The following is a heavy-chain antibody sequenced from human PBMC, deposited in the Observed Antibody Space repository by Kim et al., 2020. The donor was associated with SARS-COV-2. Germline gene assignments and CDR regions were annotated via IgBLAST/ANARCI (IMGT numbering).Heavy chain of an antibody. V-gene: IGHV4-39*01. Sequence: SETLSLTCSVFGGSISNVDFYWGWIRQPPGKGLEWVGNIDYTGTTYYNPSLKSRVNMSVDSSKNQFSVSLTSLTAADTAIYYCARPYRRRGGGAWFDTGGRGTLVTVSS. D-gene: IGHD3-16*01. CDR1: GGSISNVDFY. J-gene: IGHJ5*02. CDR3: ARPYRRRGGGAWFDT. CDR2: IDYTGTT.